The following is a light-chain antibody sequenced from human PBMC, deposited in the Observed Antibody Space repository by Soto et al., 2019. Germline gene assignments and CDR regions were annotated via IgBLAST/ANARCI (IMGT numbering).Light chain of an antibody. CDR2: DAS. V-gene: IGKV1-5*01. J-gene: IGKJ2*01. Sequence: DIEMTQSPSTLSASVGDRVIITCRASQTVVNWLAWYQQKAGKAPKLIISDASKLEIGVPPRFSGVGSGTEFTLTISSLQPHDSATYFCQQYNLDPYTFGPGTKLEIK. CDR3: QQYNLDPYT. CDR1: QTVVNW.